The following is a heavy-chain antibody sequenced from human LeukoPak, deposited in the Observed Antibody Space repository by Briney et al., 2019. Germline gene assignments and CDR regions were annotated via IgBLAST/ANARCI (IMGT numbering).Heavy chain of an antibody. J-gene: IGHJ4*02. CDR3: ASTLYSSGWYPDY. Sequence: ASVTLSFTSSVYTFTDHYMHWVRHAPGPGPGWKGWINPNGGGTHYAQRFQGRVSMTRDTSISTAYMELSRLRSDDTAVYYCASTLYSSGWYPDYWGQGTLVTVSS. CDR1: VYTFTDHY. D-gene: IGHD6-19*01. CDR2: INPNGGGT. V-gene: IGHV1-2*02.